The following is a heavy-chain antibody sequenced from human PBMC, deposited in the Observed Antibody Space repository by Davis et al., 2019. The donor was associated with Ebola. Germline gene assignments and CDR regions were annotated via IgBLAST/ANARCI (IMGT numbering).Heavy chain of an antibody. Sequence: GESLKISCAASGFTFRNYWMHWVRQAPGKGLVWVSRIKPDGSSITYADSVKGRFTISRDNAKNTVYLQMNSLRAEDTAVYYCTRVGYGDSWRWFDSWGQGTLVTVSS. J-gene: IGHJ5*01. CDR3: TRVGYGDSWRWFDS. D-gene: IGHD4-17*01. V-gene: IGHV3-74*03. CDR1: GFTFRNYW. CDR2: IKPDGSSI.